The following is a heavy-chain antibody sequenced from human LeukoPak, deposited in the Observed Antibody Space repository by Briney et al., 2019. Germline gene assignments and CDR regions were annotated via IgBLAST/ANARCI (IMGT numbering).Heavy chain of an antibody. J-gene: IGHJ4*02. D-gene: IGHD2-21*02. CDR3: ARAMCGGDCYFGL. CDR1: GYSISSGYY. Sequence: PSETLSLTCTVSGYSISSGYYWGWIRQPPGQGLEWIGSIYHSGSTYYNPSLKSRVTISVDTSKNQFSLKLTSVTAADTAVYYCARAMCGGDCYFGLWGQGTLVTVSS. V-gene: IGHV4-38-2*02. CDR2: IYHSGST.